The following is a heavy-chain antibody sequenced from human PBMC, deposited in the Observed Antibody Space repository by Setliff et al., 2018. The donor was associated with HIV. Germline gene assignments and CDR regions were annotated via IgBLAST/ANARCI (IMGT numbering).Heavy chain of an antibody. J-gene: IGHJ4*02. CDR1: GGSINDYY. V-gene: IGHV4-59*08. Sequence: SETLSLTCTVSGGSINDYYWTWIRQPPGKGLEWIGYIYYTGRTNYNPSLKRRITISVDTSKSKFSLKLRSVTAADTAVYYCARLPPYCGGYCFNFDYWGQGKLVTVSS. CDR3: ARLPPYCGGYCFNFDY. D-gene: IGHD2-21*02. CDR2: IYYTGRT.